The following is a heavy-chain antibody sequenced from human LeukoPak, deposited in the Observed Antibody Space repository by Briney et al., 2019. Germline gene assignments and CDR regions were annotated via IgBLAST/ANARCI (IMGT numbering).Heavy chain of an antibody. J-gene: IGHJ4*02. CDR1: GFTFSSYA. CDR2: IYSGGST. V-gene: IGHV3-66*02. CDR3: ARDRPYYSSSWWDDY. Sequence: GGSLRLSCAASGFTFSSYAMSWVRQAPGKGLEWVSVIYSGGSTYYADSVKGRFTISRDNSKNTLYLQMNSLRAEDTAVYYCARDRPYYSSSWWDDYWGQGTLVTVSS. D-gene: IGHD6-13*01.